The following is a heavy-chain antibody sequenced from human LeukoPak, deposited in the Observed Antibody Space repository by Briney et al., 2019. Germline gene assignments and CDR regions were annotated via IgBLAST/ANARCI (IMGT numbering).Heavy chain of an antibody. J-gene: IGHJ4*02. CDR3: AKVLDSSGYYGQIDY. D-gene: IGHD3-22*01. Sequence: ASVKVSCKASGYTFTSYYMQWVRQAPGQGLEWMGIINPSGGSTSYAQKFQGRVTMTRDTSTSTVYMELSSLRSEDTAVYYCAKVLDSSGYYGQIDYWGQGTLVTVSS. V-gene: IGHV1-46*01. CDR2: INPSGGST. CDR1: GYTFTSYY.